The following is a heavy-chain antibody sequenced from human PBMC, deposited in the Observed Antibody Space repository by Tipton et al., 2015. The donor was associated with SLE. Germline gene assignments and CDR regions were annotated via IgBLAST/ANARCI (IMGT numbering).Heavy chain of an antibody. Sequence: SLRLSCAASGFTVSSNYMSWVRQAPGKGLEWVSIIYSGGGRYYADSVKGRFTISRDNSKNTLYFQMNSLSAEDTAVYYCARTKERIAFDIWGQGTVVTVPS. CDR2: IYSGGGR. CDR1: GFTVSSNY. V-gene: IGHV3-66*02. D-gene: IGHD1-26*01. J-gene: IGHJ3*02. CDR3: ARTKERIAFDI.